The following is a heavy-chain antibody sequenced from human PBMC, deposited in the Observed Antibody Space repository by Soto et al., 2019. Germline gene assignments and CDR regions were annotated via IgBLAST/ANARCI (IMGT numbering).Heavy chain of an antibody. CDR2: INPNSGGT. Sequence: GASVKVSCKASGYTFTGYYMHWVRQAPGQGLEWMGWINPNSGGTNYAQKFQGRVTMTRDTSISTAYMELSRLRSDDTAVYYCARDYYDSSGYYAPFDYWGQGTLVTVSS. CDR1: GYTFTGYY. J-gene: IGHJ4*02. V-gene: IGHV1-2*02. CDR3: ARDYYDSSGYYAPFDY. D-gene: IGHD3-22*01.